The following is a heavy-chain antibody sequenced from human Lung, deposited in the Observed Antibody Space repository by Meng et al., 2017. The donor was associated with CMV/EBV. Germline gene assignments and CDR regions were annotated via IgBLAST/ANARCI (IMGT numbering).Heavy chain of an antibody. D-gene: IGHD1-26*01. CDR3: IRTGSYGY. J-gene: IGHJ4*02. CDR1: GFTFSNAW. CDR2: IKNKFDGETT. Sequence: GGSLRLSCAASGFTFSNAWMSWVRQAPGKGLEWVGRIKNKFDGETTDYAAPVKGRFTISRDDSKNTLYLQMNSLKTEDTAVYYCIRTGSYGYWGQGT. V-gene: IGHV3-15*01.